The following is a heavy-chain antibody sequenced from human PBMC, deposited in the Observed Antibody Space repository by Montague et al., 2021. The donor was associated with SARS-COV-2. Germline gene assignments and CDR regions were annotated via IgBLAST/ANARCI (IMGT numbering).Heavy chain of an antibody. V-gene: IGHV4-59*12. CDR1: GGSIRNYF. J-gene: IGHJ5*02. Sequence: SETLSLTCTVSGGSIRNYFWSWIRQPPGKGLEWIGYIYYTGSTNYNPSLKSRVTMSISMSENQFSLKLNSVTAADTAVYYCARAIGASENWFDPWGQGTLVTVS. CDR3: ARAIGASENWFDP. CDR2: IYYTGST. D-gene: IGHD3-16*01.